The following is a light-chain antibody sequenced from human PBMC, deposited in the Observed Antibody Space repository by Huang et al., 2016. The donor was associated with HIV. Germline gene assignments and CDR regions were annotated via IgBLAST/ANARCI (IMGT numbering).Light chain of an antibody. CDR1: QSVSSSY. J-gene: IGKJ3*01. Sequence: EIVLTQSPGTLALSPGERATLSRRASQSVSSSYLAWYQQKPGQAPMLLIYGAASSATGIPDRFSGSGSGTDFTLTISRLEPEDFSVYYCQQYGSSPPFTFGPGTKVDIK. V-gene: IGKV3-20*01. CDR2: GAA. CDR3: QQYGSSPPFT.